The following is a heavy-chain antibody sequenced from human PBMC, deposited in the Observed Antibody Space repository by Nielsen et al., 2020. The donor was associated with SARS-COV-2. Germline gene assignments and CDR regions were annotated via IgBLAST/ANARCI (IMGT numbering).Heavy chain of an antibody. CDR2: ISWDGGST. D-gene: IGHD2-21*01. J-gene: IGHJ4*02. CDR1: GFTFDDYT. V-gene: IGHV3-43*01. Sequence: GGSLRLSCAASGFTFDDYTMHWVRQAPGKGLEWVSLISWDGGSTYYADSVKGRFTISRDNSKNSLYLQMNSLRTEDTALYYCAKGGRKLALYPLWYWCQGTLVTVSS. CDR3: AKGGRKLALYPLWY.